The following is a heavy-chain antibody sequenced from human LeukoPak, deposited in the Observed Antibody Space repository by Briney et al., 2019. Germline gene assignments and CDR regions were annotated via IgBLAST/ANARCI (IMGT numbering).Heavy chain of an antibody. CDR2: IYTSGTT. CDR3: ARGRGPDYDYYYMDV. Sequence: SETLSLTCILSGGSITSYYWSWVRQPPGKGLEWIGRIYTSGTTKYNPSLTSRVTISVDTSKNQFSLRLSSVTAADTAVYYCARGRGPDYDYYYMDVWGKGTTVTVSS. CDR1: GGSITSYY. V-gene: IGHV4-4*07. J-gene: IGHJ6*03.